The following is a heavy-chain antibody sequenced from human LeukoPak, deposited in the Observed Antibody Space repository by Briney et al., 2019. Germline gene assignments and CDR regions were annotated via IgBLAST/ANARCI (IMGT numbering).Heavy chain of an antibody. CDR1: GFSLSTSGVG. CDR2: IYWNDDK. Sequence: SGPTLVKPTQTLTLTCTFSGFSLSTSGVGVGWIRQPPGKALEWLALIYWNDDKRYSPSLKSRLTITKDTSKNQVVLTMTNMDPVDTATYYCAHSWLRCCSGGSCPDAFDIWGQGTMVTVSS. J-gene: IGHJ3*02. D-gene: IGHD2-15*01. CDR3: AHSWLRCCSGGSCPDAFDI. V-gene: IGHV2-5*01.